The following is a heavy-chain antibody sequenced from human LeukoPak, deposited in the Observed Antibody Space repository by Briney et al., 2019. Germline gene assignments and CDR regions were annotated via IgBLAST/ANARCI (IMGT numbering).Heavy chain of an antibody. V-gene: IGHV3-23*01. Sequence: GGSLRLSCAASGFTFSSYAMSWVRQAPGKGLEWVSAISGSGGSTYYADSVKGRFTISRDNAKNSLYLQMNSLRAEDTAVYYCARDRPYYDILTGYYHHWGQGTLVTVSS. D-gene: IGHD3-9*01. CDR2: ISGSGGST. CDR1: GFTFSSYA. CDR3: ARDRPYYDILTGYYHH. J-gene: IGHJ5*02.